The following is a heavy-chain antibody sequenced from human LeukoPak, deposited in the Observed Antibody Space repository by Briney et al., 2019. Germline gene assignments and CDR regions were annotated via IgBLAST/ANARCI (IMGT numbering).Heavy chain of an antibody. CDR1: GYTFTAYY. V-gene: IGHV1-2*02. CDR3: ARDGAPDY. J-gene: IGHJ4*02. Sequence: VASVKVSCKASGYTFTAYYMHWLRQAPGQGLEWMGWINVNSGDTNYAQKFQGRVTMTRDTSITTAYMELSSLRSDDTAVYYCARDGAPDYWGQGTLVTVSS. D-gene: IGHD3-16*01. CDR2: INVNSGDT.